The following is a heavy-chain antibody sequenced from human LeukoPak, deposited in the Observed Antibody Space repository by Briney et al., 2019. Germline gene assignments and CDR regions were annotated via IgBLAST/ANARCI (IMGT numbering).Heavy chain of an antibody. J-gene: IGHJ1*01. CDR3: ATSIVGLTYDEHFQH. Sequence: GGSLRLSCAASGFTFDDYAMHWVRQVPGKGLEWVSRVSWNSDTIDYADSVKGRFTISRDNSKNTLYLQMNSLRAEDTAVYYCATSIVGLTYDEHFQHWGQGTLVTVSS. CDR2: VSWNSDTI. V-gene: IGHV3-9*01. D-gene: IGHD1-26*01. CDR1: GFTFDDYA.